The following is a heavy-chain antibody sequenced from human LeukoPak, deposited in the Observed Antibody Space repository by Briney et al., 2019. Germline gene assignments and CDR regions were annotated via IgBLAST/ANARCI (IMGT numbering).Heavy chain of an antibody. D-gene: IGHD4-17*01. J-gene: IGHJ4*02. CDR2: ISAYNGNT. V-gene: IGHV1-18*01. CDR1: VYTFTSYG. Sequence: GASVKVSCKASVYTFTSYGIIWVRQAPGQGLEWMGWISAYNGNTNYAQKLKGRVTMTTDTSTSTAYMELRSLRSDDTAVYYCAREEDGDYGGHWGQGTLVTVSS. CDR3: AREEDGDYGGH.